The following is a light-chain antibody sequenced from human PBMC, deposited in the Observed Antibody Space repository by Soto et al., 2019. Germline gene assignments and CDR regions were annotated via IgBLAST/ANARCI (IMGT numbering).Light chain of an antibody. J-gene: IGKJ1*01. Sequence: IQITQSPSALSASVGDRVTITCRASQGIRNDLGWYQQKPGKAPRLLIYAASSLQSGVPSRFSGSGSGTDFTLTISSLQPEDFATYYCQQSHSAPWTFGQGTKVDI. CDR3: QQSHSAPWT. V-gene: IGKV1-39*01. CDR1: QGIRND. CDR2: AAS.